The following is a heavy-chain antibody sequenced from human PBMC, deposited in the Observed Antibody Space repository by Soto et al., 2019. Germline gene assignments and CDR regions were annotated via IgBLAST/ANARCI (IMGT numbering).Heavy chain of an antibody. J-gene: IGHJ5*02. Sequence: EVQLVESGGGLVQPGGSLRLSCAASGFTFSSYSMNWVRQAPGKGLEWVSYISSSSSTIYYADSVKGRFTISRDNAKHSRYRQMNSLRDEDPAVYYWARTRGYCGGDCYRGWFDPWGQGTLVTVSS. CDR3: ARTRGYCGGDCYRGWFDP. V-gene: IGHV3-48*02. D-gene: IGHD2-21*02. CDR2: ISSSSSTI. CDR1: GFTFSSYS.